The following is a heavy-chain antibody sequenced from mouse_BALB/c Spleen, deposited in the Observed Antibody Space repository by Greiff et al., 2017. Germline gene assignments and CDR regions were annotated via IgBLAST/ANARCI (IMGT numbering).Heavy chain of an antibody. CDR1: GDSITSGY. J-gene: IGHJ4*01. CDR2: ISYSGST. D-gene: IGHD2-1*01. Sequence: EVKLQESGPSLVKPSQTLSLTCSVTGDSITSGYWNWIRKFPGNKLEYMGYISYSGSTYYNPSLKSRISITRDTSKNQYYLQLNSVTTEDTATYYCARYSGNYTYAMDYWGQGTSVTVSS. V-gene: IGHV3-8*02. CDR3: ARYSGNYTYAMDY.